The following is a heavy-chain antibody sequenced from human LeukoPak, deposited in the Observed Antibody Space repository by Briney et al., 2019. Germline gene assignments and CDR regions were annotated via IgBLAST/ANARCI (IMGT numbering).Heavy chain of an antibody. V-gene: IGHV3-7*01. CDR1: GFTFSSYW. J-gene: IGHJ6*03. CDR2: IKQDGSEK. D-gene: IGHD1-7*01. CDR3: ARVLSNWNYVSIGHYYYYYYMDV. Sequence: GGSLRLSCAASGFTFSSYWMSWVRQAPGKGLEWVANIKQDGSEKYYVDSVKGRFTISRDNAKNSLYLQMNSLRAEDTAVYYCARVLSNWNYVSIGHYYYYYYMDVWGKGTTVTVSS.